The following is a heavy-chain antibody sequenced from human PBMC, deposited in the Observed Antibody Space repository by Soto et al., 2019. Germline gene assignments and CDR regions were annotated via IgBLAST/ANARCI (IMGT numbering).Heavy chain of an antibody. D-gene: IGHD1-26*01. CDR3: AKDKVGATTTPYYFDY. Sequence: LRLSCAASGFTFSSYAMTWVRQAPGKGLEWVSTLSGSGGNTYYADSVKGRFIISRDNSKNTLYLQMSSLRAEDTAIYYCAKDKVGATTTPYYFDYWGQGTLVTVSS. V-gene: IGHV3-23*01. J-gene: IGHJ4*02. CDR2: LSGSGGNT. CDR1: GFTFSSYA.